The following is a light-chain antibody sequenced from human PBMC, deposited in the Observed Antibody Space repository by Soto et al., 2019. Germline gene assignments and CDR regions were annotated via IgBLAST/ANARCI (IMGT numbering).Light chain of an antibody. J-gene: IGKJ2*01. V-gene: IGKV1-5*01. CDR3: QQYNGYPYT. CDR2: DAS. CDR1: QRITSW. Sequence: DIQMTQSPSTLSASVGDRVSITCRASQRITSWLAWYQQKPGTAPRLLIYDASSLESGVPSRFSGRGSGTEFTLTISSLQPDDFATYYCQQYNGYPYTFGQGTKLEI.